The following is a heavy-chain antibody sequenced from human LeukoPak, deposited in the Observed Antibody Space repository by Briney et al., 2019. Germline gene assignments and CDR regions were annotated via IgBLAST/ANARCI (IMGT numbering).Heavy chain of an antibody. J-gene: IGHJ6*03. CDR1: GYSISNNYY. V-gene: IGHV4-38-2*01. CDR3: ARQHDSYYYYYIDV. Sequence: PSETLSLTCAVSGYSISNNYYWVWIRQPPGRGLEWIGSLYHSDSAYYNTSLRIRVSMSVDTSKNQFSLTLSFVTAADTAVYYCARQHDSYYYYYIDVWGSGTTVTVSS. CDR2: LYHSDSA.